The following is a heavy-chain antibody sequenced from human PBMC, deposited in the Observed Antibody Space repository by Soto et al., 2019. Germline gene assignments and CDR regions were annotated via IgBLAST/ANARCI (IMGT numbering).Heavy chain of an antibody. CDR2: ISYDGSNK. J-gene: IGHJ6*02. CDR3: VEEAAAIHSGMDV. CDR1: GSTFSSYG. D-gene: IGHD2-2*01. V-gene: IGHV3-30*03. Sequence: QVQLVESGGGVVQPGRSLRLSCAASGSTFSSYGMHWVRQAPGKGLEWVAVISYDGSNKYYADSVKGRFTISRANSKNTLYLQMNSMRAEDTAVYYCVEEAAAIHSGMDVWGQGTTVTVSS.